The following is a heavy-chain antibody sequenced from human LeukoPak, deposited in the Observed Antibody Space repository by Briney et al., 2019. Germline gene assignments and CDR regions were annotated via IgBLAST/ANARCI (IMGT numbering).Heavy chain of an antibody. V-gene: IGHV3-30-3*01. D-gene: IGHD7-27*01. CDR2: ISYDGSNK. CDR1: GFTFSSYA. Sequence: GRSLRLSCAASGFTFSSYAMHWVRQAPGKGLEWVAVISYDGSNKYYADSVKGRFTISRDNSKNTLYLQMNSPRAEDTAVYYCARSGTGGHFDYWGQGTLVTVSS. J-gene: IGHJ4*02. CDR3: ARSGTGGHFDY.